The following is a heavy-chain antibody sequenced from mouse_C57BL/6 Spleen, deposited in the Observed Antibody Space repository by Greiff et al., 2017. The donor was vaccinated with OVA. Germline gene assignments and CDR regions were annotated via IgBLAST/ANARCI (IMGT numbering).Heavy chain of an antibody. CDR2: IDPSDSYT. Sequence: QVQLKQPGAELVMPGASVKLSCKASGYTFTSYWMHWVKQRPGQGLEWIGEIDPSDSYTNYNQKFKGKSTLTVDKSSSTAYMQLSSLTSEDSAVYYCARRYYGSSYVGWYFDVWGTGTTVTVSS. J-gene: IGHJ1*03. V-gene: IGHV1-69*01. D-gene: IGHD1-1*01. CDR3: ARRYYGSSYVGWYFDV. CDR1: GYTFTSYW.